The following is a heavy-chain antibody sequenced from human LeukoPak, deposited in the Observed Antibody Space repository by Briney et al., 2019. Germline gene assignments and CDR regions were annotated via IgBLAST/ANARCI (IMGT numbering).Heavy chain of an antibody. J-gene: IGHJ4*02. V-gene: IGHV1-2*02. CDR3: ARVPGDDFWSGYSDNPLFDY. CDR1: GYTFTGYY. CDR2: INPNSGGT. Sequence: GASVKVSCKASGYTFTGYYMHWVRQAPGQGLEWMGWINPNSGGTNYAQKFQGRVTMTRDTSISTSYMELSRLRSDDTAVYYCARVPGDDFWSGYSDNPLFDYWGQGTLVTVSS. D-gene: IGHD3-3*01.